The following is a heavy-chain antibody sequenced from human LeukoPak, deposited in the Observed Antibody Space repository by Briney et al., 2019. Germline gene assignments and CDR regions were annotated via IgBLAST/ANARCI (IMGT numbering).Heavy chain of an antibody. J-gene: IGHJ4*02. CDR2: IYYSGST. Sequence: SETLSLTCTVSGGSISSYYWSWIRQPPGKGLEWIGYIYYSGSTNYNPSLKSRVTISVDTSKNQFSLKLSSVTAADTAVYYCARGWVYYDSSGLDYWGQGTLVTVSS. CDR3: ARGWVYYDSSGLDY. D-gene: IGHD3-22*01. V-gene: IGHV4-59*01. CDR1: GGSISSYY.